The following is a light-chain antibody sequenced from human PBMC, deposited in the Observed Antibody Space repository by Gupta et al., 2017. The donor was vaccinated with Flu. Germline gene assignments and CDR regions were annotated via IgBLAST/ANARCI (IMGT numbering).Light chain of an antibody. CDR3: QAWDSGTCG. CDR1: KLGDKY. J-gene: IGLJ2*01. Sequence: SYDLSQPPSVSVSPGQTASITCSGDKLGDKYVSWYRQKPGQSPVKVIYEDTKRPSGIPERFSGSNSGNTATLTISGTQAMDEDDYYCQAWDSGTCGFGGGTKLTVL. CDR2: EDT. V-gene: IGLV3-1*01.